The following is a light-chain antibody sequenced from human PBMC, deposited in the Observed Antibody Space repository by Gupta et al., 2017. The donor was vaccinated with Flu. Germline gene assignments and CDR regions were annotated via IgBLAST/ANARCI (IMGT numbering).Light chain of an antibody. CDR3: QTWGTAIHWV. J-gene: IGLJ3*02. CDR2: VNGDGSH. V-gene: IGLV4-69*01. Sequence: QLVLTQPPSASASLGVSVKLTCTLKRGHTAYAIAWQQQQPEKGPRYLMKVNGDGSHNKGDGIPDRFSGSSSGAERYLTISSLQSEDEADYYCQTWGTAIHWVFGGGTRLTVL. CDR1: RGHTAYA.